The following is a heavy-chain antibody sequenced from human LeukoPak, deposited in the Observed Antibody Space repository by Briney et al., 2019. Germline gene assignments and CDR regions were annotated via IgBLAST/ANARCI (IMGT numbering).Heavy chain of an antibody. CDR3: VSEYCSGGNCYFHY. D-gene: IGHD2-15*01. CDR1: EYSLATYV. Sequence: GESLKISCKGSEYSLATYVIGWVRQMPGQGLEWMGIIFPGDSDTRYSPSFQGQVTISADKSISTAYLQWSSLKASDTAIYYCVSEYCSGGNCYFHYWGQGTLVSVSS. J-gene: IGHJ4*02. CDR2: IFPGDSDT. V-gene: IGHV5-51*01.